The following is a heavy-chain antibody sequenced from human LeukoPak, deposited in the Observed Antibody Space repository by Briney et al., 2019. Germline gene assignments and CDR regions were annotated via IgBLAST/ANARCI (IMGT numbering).Heavy chain of an antibody. CDR1: GGSISSGSYY. Sequence: SETLSLTCTVPGGSISSGSYYWSWIRQPAGKGLEWIGRIYTSGSTNYNPSLKSRVTISADTSKNQFSLKLSSVTAADTAVYYCARGKPDIWGQGTMVTVSS. J-gene: IGHJ3*02. CDR3: ARGKPDI. CDR2: IYTSGST. V-gene: IGHV4-61*02.